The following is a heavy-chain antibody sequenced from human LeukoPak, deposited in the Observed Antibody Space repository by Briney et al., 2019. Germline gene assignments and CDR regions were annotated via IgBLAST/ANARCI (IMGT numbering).Heavy chain of an antibody. D-gene: IGHD3-3*01. CDR3: ARIHDFWRNRFDP. Sequence: SVKVSCKASGGTFSSYTISWVRQAPGQGLEWMGRIIPILGIANYAQKFQGRVTITADKSTSTAYMELSSLRSGDTAVYYCARIHDFWRNRFDPWGQGTLVTVSS. V-gene: IGHV1-69*02. J-gene: IGHJ5*02. CDR2: IIPILGIA. CDR1: GGTFSSYT.